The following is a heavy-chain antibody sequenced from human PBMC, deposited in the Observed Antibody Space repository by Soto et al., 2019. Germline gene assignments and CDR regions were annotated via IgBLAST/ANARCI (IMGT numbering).Heavy chain of an antibody. Sequence: PSETLSLTCAVSGGSISSGGYPWSWIRQPPGKGLEWIGYIYHSGSTYYNPSLKSRVTISVDRSKNPFSLKLSSVTAADTAVYYCARVPDRWGQGTLVTVSS. D-gene: IGHD2-2*01. CDR1: GGSISSGGYP. CDR3: ARVPDR. V-gene: IGHV4-30-2*01. J-gene: IGHJ5*02. CDR2: IYHSGST.